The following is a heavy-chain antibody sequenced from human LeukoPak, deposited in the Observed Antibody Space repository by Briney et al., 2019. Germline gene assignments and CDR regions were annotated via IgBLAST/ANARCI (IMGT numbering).Heavy chain of an antibody. V-gene: IGHV4-4*07. J-gene: IGHJ6*03. CDR2: IDTSGST. D-gene: IGHD3-16*01. CDR1: GGSISSFY. CDR3: ARGLGGASYYMDV. Sequence: SETLSLTCTVSGGSISSFYWSWVRQPAGKGLEWIGRIDTSGSTHYNPSLKSRVTMSLDTSKSQFSLKLSSVTVADTAVYYCARGLGGASYYMDVWGRGTTVTVSS.